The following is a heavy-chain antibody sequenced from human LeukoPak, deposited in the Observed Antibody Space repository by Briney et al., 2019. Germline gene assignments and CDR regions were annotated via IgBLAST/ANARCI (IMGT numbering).Heavy chain of an antibody. J-gene: IGHJ6*02. V-gene: IGHV3-53*01. Sequence: GGSLRLSCVVSGFTVSSDLMNWVRQAPGKGLEWVSAMNSGGETYYADSVRGRFIISRDKSRNTLYLQMNSLRVDDTAVYYCATSWGPDTSAFRWGRDGMDVWGQGTTVIVS. D-gene: IGHD3-16*01. CDR2: MNSGGET. CDR3: ATSWGPDTSAFRWGRDGMDV. CDR1: GFTVSSDL.